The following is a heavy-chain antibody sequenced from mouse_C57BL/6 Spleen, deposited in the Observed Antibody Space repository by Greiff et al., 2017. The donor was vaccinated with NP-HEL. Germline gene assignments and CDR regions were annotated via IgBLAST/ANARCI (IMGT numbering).Heavy chain of an antibody. CDR3: ARGSSGKFAY. D-gene: IGHD3-2*02. V-gene: IGHV3-1*01. J-gene: IGHJ3*01. CDR2: ISYSGST. Sequence: EVKLQESGPGMVKPSQSLSLTCTVTGYSITSGYDWHWIRHFPGNKLEWMGYISYSGSTNYNPSLKSRISITHDTSKNHFFLKLNSVTTEDTATYYCARGSSGKFAYWGQGTLVTVSA. CDR1: GYSITSGYD.